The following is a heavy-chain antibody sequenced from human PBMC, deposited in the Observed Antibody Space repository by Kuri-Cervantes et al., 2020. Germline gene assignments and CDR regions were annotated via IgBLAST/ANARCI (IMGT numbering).Heavy chain of an antibody. CDR3: ARVGRDSYGPLGYFDY. J-gene: IGHJ4*02. D-gene: IGHD5-18*01. V-gene: IGHV3-23*01. CDR1: GFTFSSYV. CDR2: ISDRGSSGGT. Sequence: GESLKISCVASGFTFSSYVMNWVRQAPGKGLEWVSAISDRGSSGGTYHADPVKGRFTISRDNSKNTLYLQMNSLRAEDTAVYYCARVGRDSYGPLGYFDYWGQGTLVTVSS.